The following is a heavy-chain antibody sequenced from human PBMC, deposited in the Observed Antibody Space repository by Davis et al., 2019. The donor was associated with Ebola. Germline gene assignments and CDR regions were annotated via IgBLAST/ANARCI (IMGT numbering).Heavy chain of an antibody. Sequence: GESLKISCAASGFTFSSYAMSWVRQAPGKGLEWVSAISGSGGSTYYADSVKGRFTISRDNSKNTLYLQMNSLRAEDTAVYYCARTEVSYYDSSGYYAEYFQHWGQGTLVTVSS. V-gene: IGHV3-23*01. CDR1: GFTFSSYA. D-gene: IGHD3-22*01. CDR3: ARTEVSYYDSSGYYAEYFQH. J-gene: IGHJ1*01. CDR2: ISGSGGST.